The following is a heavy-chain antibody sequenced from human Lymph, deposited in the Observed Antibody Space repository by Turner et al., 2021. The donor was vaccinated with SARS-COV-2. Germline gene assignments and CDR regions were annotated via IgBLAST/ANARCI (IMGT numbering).Heavy chain of an antibody. CDR1: GIIVSRNY. J-gene: IGHJ6*02. Sequence: EVQLVEIGGGLSQLGGSLTLSCAASGIIVSRNYMNWVRQAQGKGLEWVSVIYSGGTTDYADSVKGRFTISRDNTKNTLYLRMNSLRVEDTAVYYCARDLGTYGMDVWGQGTTVTVSS. CDR2: IYSGGTT. CDR3: ARDLGTYGMDV. V-gene: IGHV3-53*02. D-gene: IGHD6-13*01.